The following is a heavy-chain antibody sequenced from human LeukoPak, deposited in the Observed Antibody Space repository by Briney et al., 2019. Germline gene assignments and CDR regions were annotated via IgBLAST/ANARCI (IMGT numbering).Heavy chain of an antibody. V-gene: IGHV5-10-1*01. Sequence: GESLKISCKGSGYSFTSYWISWVRQMPGKGLEWMGWIDPSDSYTNYSPSFQGHVTISADKSISTAYLQWSSLKASDTAMYYCARQGGGYCSSTSCLYYFDYWGQGTLVTVSS. D-gene: IGHD2-2*03. J-gene: IGHJ4*02. CDR1: GYSFTSYW. CDR3: ARQGGGYCSSTSCLYYFDY. CDR2: IDPSDSYT.